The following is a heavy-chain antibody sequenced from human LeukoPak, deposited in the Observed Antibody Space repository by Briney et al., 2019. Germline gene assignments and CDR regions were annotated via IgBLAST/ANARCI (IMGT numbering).Heavy chain of an antibody. D-gene: IGHD1-26*01. J-gene: IGHJ5*02. CDR1: GFTFSNYA. V-gene: IGHV3-30*04. Sequence: GGSLRLSCAASGFTFSNYAMHWVRQAPGKGLEWVALISFDGNKKYYADSVKGRFTISRDNAKNSLYLQMNSLRAEDTAVYYCARDPLTSVGATMVNWFDPWGQGTLVTVSS. CDR3: ARDPLTSVGATMVNWFDP. CDR2: ISFDGNKK.